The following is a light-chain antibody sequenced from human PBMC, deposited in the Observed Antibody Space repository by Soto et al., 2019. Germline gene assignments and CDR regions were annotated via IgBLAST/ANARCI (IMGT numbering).Light chain of an antibody. CDR2: GES. Sequence: EIVMTQSPATLSVSPGERATLSCRASQSVSSNLAWYQQKPGQAPRLLIYGESTRATGIPARFSGSGSGTEFTLTTISLQSEDFAVYYCQQYNNWRTFGQGTKVDIK. CDR1: QSVSSN. CDR3: QQYNNWRT. J-gene: IGKJ1*01. V-gene: IGKV3-15*01.